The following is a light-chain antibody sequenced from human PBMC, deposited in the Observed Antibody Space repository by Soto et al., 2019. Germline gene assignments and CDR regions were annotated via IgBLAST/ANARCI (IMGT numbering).Light chain of an antibody. CDR1: QSINNW. CDR3: QQYKGYPLT. Sequence: DIQMTQFPSTLSASVGDRVTITCRASQSINNWLAWYQHKPGKAPKFLIHQASSLESGVPSRFSGSGSGTEFTLTISSLQTDDSATYYCQQYKGYPLTFGGGTKVEIK. J-gene: IGKJ4*01. CDR2: QAS. V-gene: IGKV1-5*03.